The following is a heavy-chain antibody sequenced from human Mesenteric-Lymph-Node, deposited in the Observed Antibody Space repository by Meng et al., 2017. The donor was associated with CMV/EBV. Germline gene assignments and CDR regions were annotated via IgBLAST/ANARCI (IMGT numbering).Heavy chain of an antibody. CDR2: ISNDGDLT. V-gene: IGHV3-23*01. CDR1: RFTFSNYA. Sequence: GESLKISCSASRFTFSNYAMSWVRQAPGKGLEWVSGISNDGDLTYYADSVKGRFTISRDNSKNTLFLQMNSLRADDTAVYYCATGGAYDWLGHWGQGTLVTVSS. CDR3: ATGGAYDWLGH. D-gene: IGHD5-12*01. J-gene: IGHJ4*02.